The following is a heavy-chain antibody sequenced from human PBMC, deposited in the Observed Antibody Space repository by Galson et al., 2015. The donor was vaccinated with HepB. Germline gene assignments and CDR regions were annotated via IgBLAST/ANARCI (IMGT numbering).Heavy chain of an antibody. J-gene: IGHJ4*02. Sequence: SLRLSCAASGFPLSSFAMHWLRQAPGGGLEWVALLSSDGRNEVYSDSVKGRFTISRDSSKNTFFLQMDSLRPEDTATYFCARDHVLVGATPHYWGQGTRVTVSS. CDR1: GFPLSSFA. V-gene: IGHV3-30*04. CDR3: ARDHVLVGATPHY. CDR2: LSSDGRNE. D-gene: IGHD1-26*01.